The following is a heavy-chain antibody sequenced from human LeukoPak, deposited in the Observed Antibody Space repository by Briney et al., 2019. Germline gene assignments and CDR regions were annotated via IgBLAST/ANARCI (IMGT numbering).Heavy chain of an antibody. CDR1: GFTFSSYG. Sequence: GGSLRLPCAASGFTFSSYGMHWVRQAPGKGLEWVAVISYDGSNKYYADSVKGRFTISRDNSKNTLYLQMNSLRAEDTAVYYCAKDRGYFDYWGQGTLVTVSS. J-gene: IGHJ4*02. V-gene: IGHV3-30*18. CDR3: AKDRGYFDY. CDR2: ISYDGSNK.